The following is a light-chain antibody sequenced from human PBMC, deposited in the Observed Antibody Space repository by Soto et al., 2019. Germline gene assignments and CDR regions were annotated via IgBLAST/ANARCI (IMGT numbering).Light chain of an antibody. Sequence: QSALTQPASVSGSPGQSITISCTGTSSDVGAYNYVSWYQQHPGKAPKLMIYDVNNRPSGVSNRFSGSKSGNTASLTISGLQAEDETDYYCSSHTTSGSRVFGTGTKLTVL. CDR3: SSHTTSGSRV. CDR2: DVN. CDR1: SSDVGAYNY. V-gene: IGLV2-14*03. J-gene: IGLJ1*01.